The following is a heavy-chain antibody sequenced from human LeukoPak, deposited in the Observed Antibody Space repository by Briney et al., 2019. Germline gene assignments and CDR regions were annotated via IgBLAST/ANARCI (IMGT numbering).Heavy chain of an antibody. Sequence: AAVKVSCKASGYTFTGYYIHWVRQAPGQGLEWMGWINTDSGGTKYAQKFQGRVTMTRDTSISTAYMELSRLRSDDTAVYYCARQGSGWYYFDYWGQGTLVTVSS. CDR1: GYTFTGYY. CDR3: ARQGSGWYYFDY. J-gene: IGHJ4*02. D-gene: IGHD6-19*01. CDR2: INTDSGGT. V-gene: IGHV1-2*02.